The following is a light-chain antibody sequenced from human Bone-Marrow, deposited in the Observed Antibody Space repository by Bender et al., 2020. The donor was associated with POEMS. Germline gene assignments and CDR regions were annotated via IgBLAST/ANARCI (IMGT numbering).Light chain of an antibody. Sequence: QSVLTQPPSASGAPGQRVTISCSGSSSNIGSHVVNWYQQLPGTAPKLLIYSNDQRPPGVPDRFSGSKSGTSASLAISSLQSEDEADYYCVTWDDSLNGYVIATGTKVTVL. CDR1: SSNIGSHV. CDR2: SND. J-gene: IGLJ1*01. CDR3: VTWDDSLNGYV. V-gene: IGLV1-44*01.